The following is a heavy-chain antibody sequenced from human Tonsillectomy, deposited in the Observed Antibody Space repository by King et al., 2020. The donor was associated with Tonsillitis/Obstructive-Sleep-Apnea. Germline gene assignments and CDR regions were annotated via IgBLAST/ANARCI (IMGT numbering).Heavy chain of an antibody. CDR1: GYTFSNYV. V-gene: IGHV1-18*01. Sequence: MQLVQSGAEVKKPGASVKVSCKASGYTFSNYVISWVRQAPGQGLEWMGWISPYNGNTNYAQKVPGRVTMTTDTSTSTAYMELRSLRSDDTALYYCARLEVKTYFYFYYYMDVWGKGTTVTVSS. CDR2: ISPYNGNT. J-gene: IGHJ6*03. CDR3: ARLEVKTYFYFYYYMDV. D-gene: IGHD2-21*02.